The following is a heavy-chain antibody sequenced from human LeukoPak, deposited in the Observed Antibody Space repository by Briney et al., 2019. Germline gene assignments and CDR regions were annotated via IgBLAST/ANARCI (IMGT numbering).Heavy chain of an antibody. Sequence: GGSLRLPCVGSGFRFSNYAMNWVRQAPGKGLQWVSALSRSGSRTFYADSVKGWFTISRDNSKNTLYLQMDSLRAEDTAIYYCAKDDSSGYYHDHWGQGTLVTVSS. J-gene: IGHJ5*02. CDR1: GFRFSNYA. D-gene: IGHD3-22*01. V-gene: IGHV3-23*01. CDR2: LSRSGSRT. CDR3: AKDDSSGYYHDH.